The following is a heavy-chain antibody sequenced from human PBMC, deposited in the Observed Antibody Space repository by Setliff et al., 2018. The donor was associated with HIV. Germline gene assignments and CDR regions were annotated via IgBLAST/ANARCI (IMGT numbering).Heavy chain of an antibody. J-gene: IGHJ6*02. CDR3: ARDGDNYDSSGYYYYYYGMDV. D-gene: IGHD3-22*01. CDR2: ISNDARQT. Sequence: GGSLRLSCVASGFEFQPYILHWVRQAPGKGLEWVAVISNDARQTYYAASVRGRFTISRDNAKNSLYLQMNSLRAEDTAVYYCARDGDNYDSSGYYYYYYGMDVWGQGTTVTVSS. CDR1: GFEFQPYI. V-gene: IGHV3-30*03.